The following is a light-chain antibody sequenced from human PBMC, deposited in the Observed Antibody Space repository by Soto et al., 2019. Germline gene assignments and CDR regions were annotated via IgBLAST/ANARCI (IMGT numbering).Light chain of an antibody. Sequence: EIVMTQSPATLSVSPGERATLSCRASQSVSSTLAWYQQKPGQAPRLLIYGASTRATGIPARFSGSGSGTEFPLTISSLPSEDFAVYYFQQNNNWWTFGQGTKVEIK. V-gene: IGKV3-15*01. CDR2: GAS. CDR1: QSVSST. J-gene: IGKJ1*01. CDR3: QQNNNWWT.